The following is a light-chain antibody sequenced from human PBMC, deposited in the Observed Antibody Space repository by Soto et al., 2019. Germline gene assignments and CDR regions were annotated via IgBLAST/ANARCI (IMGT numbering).Light chain of an antibody. J-gene: IGLJ2*01. V-gene: IGLV1-40*01. CDR3: QSYDISLSGVV. CDR1: SSNIGAGYD. CDR2: GDN. Sequence: QSVLTQPPSVSGAPGQRVTISCTGSSSNIGAGYDVHWYHQLPGTAPKLLIYGDNNRPSGVPDRFSGSKSGTSASLAITRLQAEDEADYYCQSYDISLSGVVFGGGTKLTVL.